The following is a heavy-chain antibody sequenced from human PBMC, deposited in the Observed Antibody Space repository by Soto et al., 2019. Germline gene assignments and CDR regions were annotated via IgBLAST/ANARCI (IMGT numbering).Heavy chain of an antibody. J-gene: IGHJ6*02. D-gene: IGHD3-22*01. CDR3: AKDRYYYDSSGYYLDYYYYGMDV. Sequence: GGSLRLSCAASGFTFSSYGMHWVRQAPGKGLEWVAVISYDGSNKYYADSVKGRFTISRDNSKNTLYLQMNSLRAEDTAVYYCAKDRYYYDSSGYYLDYYYYGMDVWGQGTTVTVSS. CDR2: ISYDGSNK. CDR1: GFTFSSYG. V-gene: IGHV3-30*18.